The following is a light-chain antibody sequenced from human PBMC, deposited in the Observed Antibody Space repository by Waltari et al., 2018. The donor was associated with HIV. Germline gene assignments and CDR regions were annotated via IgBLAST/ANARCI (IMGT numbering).Light chain of an antibody. CDR2: GAS. V-gene: IGKV1-39*01. J-gene: IGKJ2*01. CDR3: QQGGGMPYT. CDR1: QNIKTN. Sequence: DIQMTQSPSSLSASVGDRVTITCRASQNIKTNLNWYQQKPGKAHKVLIYGASNLKRGVPSRFSGSGSGTDFTLSISSLQPEDSATYYCQQGGGMPYTFGQGTMVGIK.